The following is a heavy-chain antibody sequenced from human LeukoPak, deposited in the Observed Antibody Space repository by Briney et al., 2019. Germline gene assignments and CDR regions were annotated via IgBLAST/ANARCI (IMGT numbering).Heavy chain of an antibody. CDR1: VYTFTSYY. CDR2: INPSGGST. J-gene: IGHJ6*02. Sequence: ASVKVSCKASVYTFTSYYMHWVRQAPGQGLKWMGIINPSGGSTSYAQKFQGRVTMTRDTSTSTVYMELSSLRSEDTAVYYCAREGRVVVTTYGMDVWGQGTTVTVSS. D-gene: IGHD2-21*02. CDR3: AREGRVVVTTYGMDV. V-gene: IGHV1-46*01.